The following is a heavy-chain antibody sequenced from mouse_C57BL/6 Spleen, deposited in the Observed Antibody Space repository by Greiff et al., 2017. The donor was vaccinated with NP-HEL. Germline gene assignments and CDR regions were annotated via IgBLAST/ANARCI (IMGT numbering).Heavy chain of an antibody. J-gene: IGHJ2*01. D-gene: IGHD2-4*01. CDR1: GYTFTSYW. Sequence: QVQLQQPGAELVRPGSSVKLSCKASGYTFTSYWMHWVKQRPIQGLEWIGNIDPSDSETHYNQKFKDKATLTVDKSSSTAYMQLSSLTSEDSAVYYCARSIFYDYVGYWGQGTTLTVSS. CDR2: IDPSDSET. CDR3: ARSIFYDYVGY. V-gene: IGHV1-52*01.